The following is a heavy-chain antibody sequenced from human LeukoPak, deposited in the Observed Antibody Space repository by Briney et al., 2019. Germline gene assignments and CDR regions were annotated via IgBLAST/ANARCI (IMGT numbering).Heavy chain of an antibody. J-gene: IGHJ4*02. CDR1: GFTFSSYA. CDR3: AKGERGLYYYDCSGYYNFDY. D-gene: IGHD3-22*01. Sequence: GGSLRLSCAASGFTFSSYAMSWVRQAPGKGLEWVSAISGSGGSTYYADSVKGRFTISRDNSKNTLYLQMNSLGAEDTAVYYCAKGERGLYYYDCSGYYNFDYWGQGTLVTVSS. V-gene: IGHV3-23*01. CDR2: ISGSGGST.